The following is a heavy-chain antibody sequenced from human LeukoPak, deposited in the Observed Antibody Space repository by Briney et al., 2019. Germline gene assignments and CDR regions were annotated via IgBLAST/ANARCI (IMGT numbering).Heavy chain of an antibody. CDR2: ISAYNGNT. Sequence: ASVKVSCKASGYTFTGYYMHWVRQAPGQGLEWMGWISAYNGNTNYAQKLQGRVTMTTDTSTSTAYMELRSLRSDDTAVYYCARDHPFGVVSLPVEDYYYGMDVWGQGTTVTVSS. J-gene: IGHJ6*02. CDR3: ARDHPFGVVSLPVEDYYYGMDV. V-gene: IGHV1-18*04. D-gene: IGHD3-3*01. CDR1: GYTFTGYY.